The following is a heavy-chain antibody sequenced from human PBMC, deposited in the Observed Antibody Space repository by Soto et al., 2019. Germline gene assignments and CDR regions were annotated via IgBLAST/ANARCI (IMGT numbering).Heavy chain of an antibody. CDR3: ARDREYSHYGLDV. CDR2: ISSIGTNR. V-gene: IGHV3-11*01. Sequence: PGGSLRLSCAASGFTFSNYYMSWVRQAPGKGLEWVSYISSIGTNRYYAESVEGRFTISRDNAKKSLYLQMNSLRAEDTAVYYCARDREYSHYGLDVWGQGTTVTVSS. J-gene: IGHJ6*02. CDR1: GFTFSNYY. D-gene: IGHD5-12*01.